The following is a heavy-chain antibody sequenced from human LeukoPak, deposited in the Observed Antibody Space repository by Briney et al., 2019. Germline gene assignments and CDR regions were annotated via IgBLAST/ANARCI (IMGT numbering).Heavy chain of an antibody. J-gene: IGHJ4*02. D-gene: IGHD3-10*01. V-gene: IGHV4-38-2*02. CDR3: ASRARGVLYYFDY. CDR2: IYHSGST. Sequence: SETLSLTCTVSGYSISSGYYWGWIRQPPGKGLEWIGSIYHSGSTYYNPSLKSRVTISVDRSKNQFSLKLSSVTAADTAVYYCASRARGVLYYFDYWGQGTLVTVSS. CDR1: GYSISSGYY.